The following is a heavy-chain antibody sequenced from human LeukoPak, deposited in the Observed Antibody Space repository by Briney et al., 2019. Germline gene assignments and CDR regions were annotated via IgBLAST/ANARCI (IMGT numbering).Heavy chain of an antibody. CDR1: GFSLSTSGVG. Sequence: SGPTLVNPTQTLTLTCTFSGFSLSTSGVGVGWIRQPPGKALEWLALIYRDDDKRYSPSLKSRLTITKDTSKNQVILTMTNMDPVDTATYFCAHRRGYYDSTGYYSGHFDYWGQGTLVTVSS. V-gene: IGHV2-5*02. J-gene: IGHJ4*02. CDR3: AHRRGYYDSTGYYSGHFDY. CDR2: IYRDDDK. D-gene: IGHD3-22*01.